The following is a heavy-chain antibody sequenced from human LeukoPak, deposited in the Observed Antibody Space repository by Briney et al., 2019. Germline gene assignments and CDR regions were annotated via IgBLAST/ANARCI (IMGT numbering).Heavy chain of an antibody. CDR1: GFTFSSYS. J-gene: IGHJ4*02. D-gene: IGHD2-2*02. CDR2: ISSSSSYI. V-gene: IGHV3-21*01. CDR3: ATGYCSSTSCHRENN. Sequence: PGGSLRLSCTVSGFTFSSYSMNWVRQAPGKGLEWASSISSSSSYIYYADSVKGRFTISRDNAKNSLYLQMNSLRAEDTAVYYCATGYCSSTSCHRENNWGQGTLVTVSS.